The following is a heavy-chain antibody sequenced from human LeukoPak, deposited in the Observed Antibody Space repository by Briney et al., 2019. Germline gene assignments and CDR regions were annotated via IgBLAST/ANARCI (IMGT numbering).Heavy chain of an antibody. J-gene: IGHJ4*02. CDR1: GFTFGTYA. D-gene: IGHD3-16*02. CDR3: ARANYAYVWGTYRYTHIDY. V-gene: IGHV3-23*01. Sequence: GGSLRLSCAASGFTFGTYAMSWVRQAPGKGLEWVSGISGSGGGTYFADSVKGRFTISRDNSKNTLYLQMNSLRAEDTVVFYCARANYAYVWGTYRYTHIDYWGQGTLVTVSS. CDR2: ISGSGGGT.